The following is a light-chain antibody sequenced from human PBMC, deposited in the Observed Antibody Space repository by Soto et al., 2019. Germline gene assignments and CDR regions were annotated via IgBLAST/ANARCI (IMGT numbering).Light chain of an antibody. Sequence: QSALTQPASVSGSPGQSITISCTGTSSDVGGYDYVSWYQQHPGKAPKLMISDVSNRPIGVSNRFSGSKSGDTASLTISGLQAEDEADYYCSSYTRISAYVLFGGGTKLTVL. V-gene: IGLV2-14*01. J-gene: IGLJ2*01. CDR1: SSDVGGYDY. CDR3: SSYTRISAYVL. CDR2: DVS.